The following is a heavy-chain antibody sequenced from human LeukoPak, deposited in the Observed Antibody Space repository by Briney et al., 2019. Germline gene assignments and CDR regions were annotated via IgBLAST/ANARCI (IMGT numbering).Heavy chain of an antibody. CDR2: IIPILGIA. J-gene: IGHJ5*02. D-gene: IGHD5-12*01. Sequence: ASVKVSCKASGGTFSSYAISWVRQAPGQGLEWMGRIIPILGIANYAQKFQGRVTITADKSTSTAYMELSSLRSEDTAVYYCAKKEHSGYDPDWFGPWGQGTLVTVSS. CDR1: GGTFSSYA. V-gene: IGHV1-69*04. CDR3: AKKEHSGYDPDWFGP.